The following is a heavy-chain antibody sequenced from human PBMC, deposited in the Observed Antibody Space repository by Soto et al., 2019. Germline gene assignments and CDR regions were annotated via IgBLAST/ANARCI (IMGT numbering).Heavy chain of an antibody. CDR3: ARMLAAGYHL. V-gene: IGHV4-31*02. CDR2: VYYSGRT. Sequence: KPSETLSLTCDVSDDSVNSIGYYWTWIRQHPGKGLEWIGCVYYSGRTYYNPSLKSRLGMSLDTSKNQFSLKMTSMTAADTAVYYCARMLAAGYHLWGQGTMVTVYS. CDR1: DDSVNSIGYY. D-gene: IGHD6-13*01. J-gene: IGHJ4*02.